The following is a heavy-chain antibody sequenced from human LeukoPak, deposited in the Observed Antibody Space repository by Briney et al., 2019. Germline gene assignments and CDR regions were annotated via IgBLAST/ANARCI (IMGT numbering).Heavy chain of an antibody. CDR2: IYYSGST. V-gene: IGHV4-59*01. J-gene: IGHJ5*02. Sequence: PSETLSLTCTVSGGSISSYYWGWIRQPPGKGLEWIGYIYYSGSTNYNPSLKSRVTISVDTSKNQFSLKLSSVTAADTAVYYCARDLSRGYSYGYWFDPWGQGTLVTVSS. CDR1: GGSISSYY. CDR3: ARDLSRGYSYGYWFDP. D-gene: IGHD5-18*01.